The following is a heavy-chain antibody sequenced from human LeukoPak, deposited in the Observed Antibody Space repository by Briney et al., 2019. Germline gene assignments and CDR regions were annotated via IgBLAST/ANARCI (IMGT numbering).Heavy chain of an antibody. CDR2: IYSAGST. CDR1: GFTVSSNY. D-gene: IGHD1-26*01. Sequence: GESLRLSCAASGFTVSSNYMTWVRQAPGKGPECVSVIYSAGSTYYADSVKGRFTISRDNSKNILYLQMSNLRVEDTAVYYCARGPGGGATSGYFQHWGQGTLVTVSS. V-gene: IGHV3-53*01. CDR3: ARGPGGGATSGYFQH. J-gene: IGHJ1*01.